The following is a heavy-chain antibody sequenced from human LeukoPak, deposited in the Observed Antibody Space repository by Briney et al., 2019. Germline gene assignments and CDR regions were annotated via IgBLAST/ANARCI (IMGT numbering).Heavy chain of an antibody. CDR3: ARGGSGWYLEYYYYGMDV. J-gene: IGHJ6*02. V-gene: IGHV1-46*01. CDR2: INPSGGST. Sequence: ASVKVSCKASGYTFTSYYMHWVRQAPGQGLEWMGIINPSGGSTSYAQKFQGRVTMTRDTSPSTVYMELSSLRSEDTAVYYCARGGSGWYLEYYYYGMDVWGQGTTVTVSS. CDR1: GYTFTSYY. D-gene: IGHD6-19*01.